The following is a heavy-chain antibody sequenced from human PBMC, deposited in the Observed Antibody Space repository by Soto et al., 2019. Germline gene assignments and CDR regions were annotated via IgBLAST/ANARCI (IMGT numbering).Heavy chain of an antibody. CDR3: ERRLTEEYSDCYFDY. V-gene: IGHV4-61*01. CDR1: GGSVSSGSYY. D-gene: IGHD5-12*01. CDR2: IYYSGST. J-gene: IGHJ4*02. Sequence: SETLSLTCTVSGGSVSSGSYYWSWIRQPPGKGLEWIGYIYYSGSTNYNPSLKSRVTISVDTSKNQFSLKLSSVTAADTAVYYCERRLTEEYSDCYFDYWGQGTLVTVSS.